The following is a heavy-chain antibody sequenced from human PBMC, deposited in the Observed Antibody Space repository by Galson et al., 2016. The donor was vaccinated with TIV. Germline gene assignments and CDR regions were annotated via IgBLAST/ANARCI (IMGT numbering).Heavy chain of an antibody. CDR1: GFTFSSYA. D-gene: IGHD3-3*01. J-gene: IGHJ4*02. Sequence: SLRLSCAASGFTFSSYAMTWVRQAPGKGLEWVSGITGSGAYTYYGDSVKGRFTTSRDNPKNTLYLQMNSLRAEDTAVYYCAKVRDLSGYSIVSFDHWGQGIQVTVSS. V-gene: IGHV3-23*01. CDR2: ITGSGAYT. CDR3: AKVRDLSGYSIVSFDH.